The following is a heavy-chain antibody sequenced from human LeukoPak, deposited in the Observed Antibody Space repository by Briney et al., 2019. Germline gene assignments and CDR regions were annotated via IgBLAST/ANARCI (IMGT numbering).Heavy chain of an antibody. Sequence: SQTLSLTCTVSGGSISSGSYYWSWIRQPAGKGLEWIGRIYTSGSTNYNPSLKSRVTISVDTSKNQFSLKLSSVTAADTAVYYCARIGWAQLDRRQTGYCYYYMDVWGKETTVTVSS. CDR1: GGSISSGSYY. CDR3: ARIGWAQLDRRQTGYCYYYMDV. D-gene: IGHD6-13*01. CDR2: IYTSGST. V-gene: IGHV4-61*02. J-gene: IGHJ6*03.